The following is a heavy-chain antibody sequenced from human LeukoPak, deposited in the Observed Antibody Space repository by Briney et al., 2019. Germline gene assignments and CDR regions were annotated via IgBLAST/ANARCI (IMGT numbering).Heavy chain of an antibody. CDR2: IGTAGDT. V-gene: IGHV3-13*01. Sequence: GGSLRLSCAASGYTFSSYDMHWVRQATGKGLEWVSAIGTAGDTYYPGSVKGRFTISRENAKNSLYLQMNSLRAEDTAVYYCARVLPTYAASSPIGDAFDIWGQGTMITVYS. CDR1: GYTFSSYD. CDR3: ARVLPTYAASSPIGDAFDI. D-gene: IGHD6-13*01. J-gene: IGHJ3*02.